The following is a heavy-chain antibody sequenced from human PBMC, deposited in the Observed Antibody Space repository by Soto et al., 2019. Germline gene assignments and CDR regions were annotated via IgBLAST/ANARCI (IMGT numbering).Heavy chain of an antibody. D-gene: IGHD2-2*01. CDR2: IDPSDSYT. J-gene: IGHJ6*02. Sequence: GESLKISCMGSGYSFTSYWISWVRQMPGKGLEWMGRIDPSDSYTNYSPSFQGHVTISADKSISTAYLQWSSLKASDTAMYYCATPVPAAPFASEYYYGMDVWGQGTTVTVSS. V-gene: IGHV5-10-1*01. CDR1: GYSFTSYW. CDR3: ATPVPAAPFASEYYYGMDV.